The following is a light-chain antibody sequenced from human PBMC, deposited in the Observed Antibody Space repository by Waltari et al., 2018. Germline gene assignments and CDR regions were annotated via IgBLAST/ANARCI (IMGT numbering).Light chain of an antibody. Sequence: NFMLTQPLSVSESPGKTVTISCTRSSGSIATNYAQWYQQRPGSSPTAVIYEDNQRPSGVPDRFSGSIDSSSNSASLTISGLKTEDEADYYCQSYDNRNHWVFGGGTKLTVL. CDR2: EDN. CDR3: QSYDNRNHWV. CDR1: SGSIATNY. J-gene: IGLJ3*02. V-gene: IGLV6-57*01.